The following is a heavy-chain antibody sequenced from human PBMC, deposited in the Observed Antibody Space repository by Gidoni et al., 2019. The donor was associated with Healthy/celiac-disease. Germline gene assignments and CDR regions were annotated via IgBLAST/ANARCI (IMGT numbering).Heavy chain of an antibody. V-gene: IGHV4-30-4*01. D-gene: IGHD5-12*01. CDR3: ARDALREFFDY. CDR1: GGSISSGDSY. CDR2: IDYSGST. Sequence: QVQLQESGPGLVKPSQTLSLTCTVSGGSISSGDSYWSWIRQPPGNGLEWSGYIDYSGSTYYNPALKSRVTISVDTSKNQFSLKLSSVTAADTAGYYCARDALREFFDYWGQGTLVTVSS. J-gene: IGHJ4*02.